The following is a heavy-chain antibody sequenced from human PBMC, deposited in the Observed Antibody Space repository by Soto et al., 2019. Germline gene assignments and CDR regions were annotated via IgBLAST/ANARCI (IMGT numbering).Heavy chain of an antibody. V-gene: IGHV3-30*18. Sequence: PGGSLRLSCAASGFTFSSYGMHWVRQAPGKGLEWVAVISYDGSNKYYADSVKGRFTISRDNSKNTLYLQMNSLRAEDTAVYYCAKEFGLGYSRRWLFEHWGPGTRVNLAS. J-gene: IGHJ4*02. D-gene: IGHD6-19*01. CDR1: GFTFSSYG. CDR2: ISYDGSNK. CDR3: AKEFGLGYSRRWLFEH.